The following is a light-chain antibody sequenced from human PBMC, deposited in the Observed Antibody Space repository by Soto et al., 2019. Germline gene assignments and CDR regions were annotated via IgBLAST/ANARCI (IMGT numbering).Light chain of an antibody. CDR2: NDN. V-gene: IGLV1-44*01. J-gene: IGLJ2*01. CDR1: SSNIGSNT. Sequence: QSVLTQPPSASGTPGQRVTISCSGSSSNIGSNTVNWYQQITGTAPKLLIYNDNQRPSGVPDRFSGSKSGTSGSLAISGLQSEDEGDYYCAAWDASLNGHVVFGGGTKLTVL. CDR3: AAWDASLNGHVV.